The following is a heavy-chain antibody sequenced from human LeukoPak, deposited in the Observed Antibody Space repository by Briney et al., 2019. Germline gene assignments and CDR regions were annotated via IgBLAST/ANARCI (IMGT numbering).Heavy chain of an antibody. J-gene: IGHJ4*02. D-gene: IGHD3-22*01. CDR2: IKSKTDGGTT. V-gene: IGHV3-15*07. CDR3: STTYYYDSSEGY. Sequence: GGSLRLSCAASGFTFSNAWMNWVRQAPGKGLEWVGRIKSKTDGGTTDYAAPVKGRFTISRDDSKNTLYLQMNSLKTEDIAVYYCSTTYYYDSSEGYWGQGTLVTVSS. CDR1: GFTFSNAW.